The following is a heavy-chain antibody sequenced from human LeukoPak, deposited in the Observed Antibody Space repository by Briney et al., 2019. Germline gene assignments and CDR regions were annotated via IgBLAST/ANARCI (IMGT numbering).Heavy chain of an antibody. V-gene: IGHV3-21*01. CDR1: GVIFNTYS. CDR2: ISSSSNYI. D-gene: IGHD3-16*01. Sequence: GGSLRLSCAASGVIFNTYSMNWVRQAPGKGLEWVSSISSSSNYIYYADSVRGRFSIPRDNAKHSLYLQMSRLRVEDTAVYYCARVGSRRAFDIWGQGTMVTVCS. J-gene: IGHJ3*02. CDR3: ARVGSRRAFDI.